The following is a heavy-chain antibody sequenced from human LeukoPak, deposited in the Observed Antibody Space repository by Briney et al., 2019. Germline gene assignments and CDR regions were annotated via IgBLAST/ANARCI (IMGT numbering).Heavy chain of an antibody. D-gene: IGHD1-26*01. V-gene: IGHV1-18*01. CDR2: ISAYNGNT. CDR3: ARDQEAGVGATAFDY. J-gene: IGHJ4*02. CDR1: GYTFTSYG. Sequence: ASVKVSCKASGYTFTSYGISWVRQAPGQGLEWTGWISAYNGNTNYAQKLQGRVTMTTDTSTSTAYMELRSLRSDDTAVYYCARDQEAGVGATAFDYWGQGTLVTVSS.